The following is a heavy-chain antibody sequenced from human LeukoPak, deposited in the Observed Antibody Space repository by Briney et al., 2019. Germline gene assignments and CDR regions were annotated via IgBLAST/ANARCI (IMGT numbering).Heavy chain of an antibody. D-gene: IGHD2-15*01. J-gene: IGHJ3*02. CDR3: ARDSGPFCSGGSCYSSTHAFDI. V-gene: IGHV1-2*02. CDR2: IDPNTGDS. Sequence: ASVKVSCKASEYTFTGYYIHWVRQAPGQGLEWMGWIDPNTGDSNYVQKFQGRVTMTRDTSISTAYMELSRLRSDDTAVYYCARDSGPFCSGGSCYSSTHAFDIWGQGTMVTVSS. CDR1: EYTFTGYY.